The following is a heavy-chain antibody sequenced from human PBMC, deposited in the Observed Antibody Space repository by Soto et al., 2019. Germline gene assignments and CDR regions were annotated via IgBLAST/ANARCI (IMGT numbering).Heavy chain of an antibody. CDR2: TRDKTNSYTT. CDR1: GFTISDHY. V-gene: IGHV3-72*01. CDR3: VRCEVGSGAQSDY. Sequence: EVQLVESGGGLVQPGGSLRLSCAASGFTISDHYMDWVHQAPGKGLAWVGRTRDKTNSYTTEYAASVKGRFTISRDDSKNSLYLQMNSLKTEDTAVYYCVRCEVGSGAQSDYWGRGTLVTVSS. D-gene: IGHD6-19*01. J-gene: IGHJ4*02.